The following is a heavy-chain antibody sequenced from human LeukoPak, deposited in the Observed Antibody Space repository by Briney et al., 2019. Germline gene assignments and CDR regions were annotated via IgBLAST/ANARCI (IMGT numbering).Heavy chain of an antibody. Sequence: TGGSLRLSRTASGFTFSSYAMSWVRQAPGKGLEWVSAISGSGGSTYYADSVKGRFTISRDNSKNTLYLQMNSLRAEDTAVYYCAKAPFGTTWDWEYWGQGTLVTVSS. D-gene: IGHD1-1*01. CDR2: ISGSGGST. CDR1: GFTFSSYA. V-gene: IGHV3-23*01. J-gene: IGHJ4*02. CDR3: AKAPFGTTWDWEY.